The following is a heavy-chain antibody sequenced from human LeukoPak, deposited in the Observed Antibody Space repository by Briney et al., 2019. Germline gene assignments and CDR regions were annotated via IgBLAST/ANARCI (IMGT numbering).Heavy chain of an antibody. V-gene: IGHV4-34*01. CDR3: ARSDSSGYYYDY. CDR1: GGSFSGYY. D-gene: IGHD3-22*01. J-gene: IGHJ4*02. Sequence: SETLSLTCTVYGGSFSGYYWSWIRQPPGKGLEWIGEINHSGSTNYNPSLKSRVTISVDTSKNQFSLKLSSVTAADTAVYYCARSDSSGYYYDYWGQGTLVTVSS. CDR2: INHSGST.